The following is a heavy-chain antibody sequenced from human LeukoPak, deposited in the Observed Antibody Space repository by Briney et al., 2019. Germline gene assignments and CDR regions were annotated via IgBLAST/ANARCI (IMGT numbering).Heavy chain of an antibody. CDR3: ARGPPYSSGWYLY. V-gene: IGHV4-34*01. CDR2: INHSGST. J-gene: IGHJ4*02. Sequence: SETLSLTCAVYGGSFSGYYWSWIRQPPGKGLEWIGEINHSGSTNYNPSLKSRVTISADTSKNQFSLKLSSVTAADTAVYYCARGPPYSSGWYLYWGQGTLVTVSS. D-gene: IGHD6-19*01. CDR1: GGSFSGYY.